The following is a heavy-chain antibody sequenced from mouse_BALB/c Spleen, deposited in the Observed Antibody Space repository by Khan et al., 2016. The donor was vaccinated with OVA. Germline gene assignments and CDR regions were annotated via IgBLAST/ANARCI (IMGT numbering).Heavy chain of an antibody. V-gene: IGHV1-4*01. Sequence: QVQLKQSGAELARPGASVKMSCKASGYTFTSYTIHWIKLRPGQGLEWIGYINPSNGYTNYNQKFRDKATLTADKSSTTAYMQLRSLTSDDSAVXNGVRDGAYHRNDGWFAYWGQGTLVTVSA. CDR1: GYTFTSYT. D-gene: IGHD2-14*01. CDR2: INPSNGYT. J-gene: IGHJ3*01. CDR3: VRDGAYHRNDGWFAY.